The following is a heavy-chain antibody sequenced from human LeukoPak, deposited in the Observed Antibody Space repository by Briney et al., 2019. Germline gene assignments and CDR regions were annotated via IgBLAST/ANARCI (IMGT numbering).Heavy chain of an antibody. D-gene: IGHD5-24*01. CDR1: GFTFSSYA. CDR3: ARSRMAGDYFDY. CDR2: FSGSGGST. Sequence: QPGGSLRLSCAASGFTFSSYAMSWVRQAPGKGLEWVSVFSGSGGSTYYADSVKGRFTISRDNSKNTLYLLMNSLRAEDTAVYYCARSRMAGDYFDYWGQGTLVTVSS. J-gene: IGHJ4*02. V-gene: IGHV3-23*01.